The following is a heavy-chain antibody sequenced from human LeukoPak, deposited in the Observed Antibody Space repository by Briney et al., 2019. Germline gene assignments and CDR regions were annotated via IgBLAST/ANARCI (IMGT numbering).Heavy chain of an antibody. Sequence: PSETLSLTCTVSGDSIRSSSYHWGWIRQPPGKGLEWIRSIYYSGSTYNNRSLKRRLTVSIDTSKNQFSLRLSSVTAADTAVYYCARGNCYDSSGYYSDAFDIWGQGTMVTVSS. J-gene: IGHJ3*02. V-gene: IGHV4-39*07. CDR2: IYYSGST. CDR1: GDSIRSSSYH. CDR3: ARGNCYDSSGYYSDAFDI. D-gene: IGHD3-22*01.